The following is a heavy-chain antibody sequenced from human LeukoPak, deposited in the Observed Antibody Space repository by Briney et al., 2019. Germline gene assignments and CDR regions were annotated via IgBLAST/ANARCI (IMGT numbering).Heavy chain of an antibody. Sequence: GGSLRLSCAASGFTFSSYGMHWVRQAPGKGLEWVTVISYDGSNKYYADPVKGRFTISRDNSKNTLYLQMNSLRAGDTAVYYCARTIEMATISYFDYWGQGTLVTVSS. V-gene: IGHV3-30*03. CDR1: GFTFSSYG. CDR2: ISYDGSNK. J-gene: IGHJ4*02. CDR3: ARTIEMATISYFDY. D-gene: IGHD5-24*01.